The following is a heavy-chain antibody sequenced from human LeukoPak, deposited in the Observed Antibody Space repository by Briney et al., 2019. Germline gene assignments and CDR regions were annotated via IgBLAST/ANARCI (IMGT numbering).Heavy chain of an antibody. CDR3: TSEDQGGFDY. CDR1: GFTFSNAW. D-gene: IGHD1-26*01. V-gene: IGHV3-15*01. CDR2: IKRKIDGETT. J-gene: IGHJ4*02. Sequence: KSGGSLRLSCVASGFTFSNAWMSWVRQAPIKGLEWVGRIKRKIDGETTDCAAPAKGRFTISRDDSKNTLYLQMNSLKTEDTAVYYCTSEDQGGFDYWGRGTLVTVSS.